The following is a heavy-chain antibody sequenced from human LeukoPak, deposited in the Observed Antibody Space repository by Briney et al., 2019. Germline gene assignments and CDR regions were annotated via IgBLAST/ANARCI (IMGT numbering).Heavy chain of an antibody. CDR2: INPNSGGT. V-gene: IGHV1-2*04. CDR1: GYTFTGYY. Sequence: ASVKVSCKASGYTFTGYYMHWVRQAPGQGLEWMGWINPNSGGTNYAQKFQGWVTMTRDTSISTAYMELSRLRSDDTAVYYCARVGTTNGGNWFDPWGQGTLVTVSS. J-gene: IGHJ5*02. CDR3: ARVGTTNGGNWFDP. D-gene: IGHD1-1*01.